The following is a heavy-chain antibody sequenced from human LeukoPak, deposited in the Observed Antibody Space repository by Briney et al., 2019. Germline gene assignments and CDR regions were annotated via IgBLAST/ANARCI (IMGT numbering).Heavy chain of an antibody. Sequence: PGGSLRLSCAASGFTFSTSSMNWVRQAPGKGLEWVGRIKSKHDGGTTDFAAPVKGRFSISRDDSENTLYLQMNSLITDDTAVYYCTTAPASLDYWGQGTLVTVSS. CDR3: TTAPASLDY. J-gene: IGHJ4*02. CDR2: IKSKHDGGTT. V-gene: IGHV3-15*01. CDR1: GFTFSTSS.